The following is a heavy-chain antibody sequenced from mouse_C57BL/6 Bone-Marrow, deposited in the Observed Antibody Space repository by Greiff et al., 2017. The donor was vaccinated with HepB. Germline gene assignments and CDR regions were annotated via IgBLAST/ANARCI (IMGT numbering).Heavy chain of an antibody. V-gene: IGHV3-6*01. J-gene: IGHJ2*01. CDR1: GYSITSGYY. Sequence: VQLKESGPGLVKPSQSLSLTCSVTGYSITSGYYWNWIRQFPGNKLEWMGYISYDGSNNYNPSLKNRISITRDTSKNQFFLKLNSVTTEDTATYYCASYYYGSDDYWGQGTTLTVSS. CDR3: ASYYYGSDDY. CDR2: ISYDGSN. D-gene: IGHD1-1*01.